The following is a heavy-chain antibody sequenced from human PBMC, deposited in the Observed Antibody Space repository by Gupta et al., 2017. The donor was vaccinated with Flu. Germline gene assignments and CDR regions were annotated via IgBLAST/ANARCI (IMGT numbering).Heavy chain of an antibody. CDR1: GFTLSGYS. V-gene: IGHV3-21*04. D-gene: IGHD2-15*01. CDR3: GREWGYCTGGTCSYFDL. J-gene: IGHJ2*01. CDR2: ISTDSDYI. Sequence: DVQLVESGGGLVNLGGSLRLSCAASGFTLSGYSMNWVRQAPGKGLEWVSSISTDSDYIYYADSVRGRFTFSRNNAENSLDLQMNSLRAEDTAVYYCGREWGYCTGGTCSYFDLWGRGTLVTVSS.